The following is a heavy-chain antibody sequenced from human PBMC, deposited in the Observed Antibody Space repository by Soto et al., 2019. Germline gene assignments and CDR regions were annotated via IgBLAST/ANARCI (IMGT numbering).Heavy chain of an antibody. Sequence: VKVSCKASGYKFTGHHIHWVRQAPGQGLEWMGWINPNNGGTNSAQKFLGRVTMTRDTSLSTAYMELSGLTSDDSAVYYCAKTYYDFWTGYYVTFDNWGQGTLVTVSS. CDR1: GYKFTGHH. CDR3: AKTYYDFWTGYYVTFDN. D-gene: IGHD3-3*01. J-gene: IGHJ4*02. CDR2: INPNNGGT. V-gene: IGHV1-2*02.